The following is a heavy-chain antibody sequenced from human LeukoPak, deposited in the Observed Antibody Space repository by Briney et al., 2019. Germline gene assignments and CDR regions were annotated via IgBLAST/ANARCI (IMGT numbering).Heavy chain of an antibody. CDR1: GGSISSSSYY. J-gene: IGHJ4*02. CDR2: IYYIGSP. V-gene: IGHV4-39*01. CDR3: ASHERGVLSFDY. Sequence: PSETLSLTCTVSGGSISSSSYYWGWIRQPPGKGLEWIGSIYYIGSPYYNPSLKSRVTISVDTSKNQFSLKLSSVTAADTAVYYCASHERGVLSFDYWGQGTLVTVSS. D-gene: IGHD1-1*01.